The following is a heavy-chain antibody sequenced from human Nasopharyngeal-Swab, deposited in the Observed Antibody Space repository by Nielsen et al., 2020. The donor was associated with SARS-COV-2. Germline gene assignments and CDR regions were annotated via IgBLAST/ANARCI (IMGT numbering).Heavy chain of an antibody. CDR3: AKVVAAHYYYYGMDV. V-gene: IGHV3-9*01. Sequence: PGKGLGWVSGISWNSGSIGYADSVKGRFTISRDNAKNSLYLQMNSLRAEDTALYYCAKVVAAHYYYYGMDVWGQGTTVTVSS. D-gene: IGHD2-15*01. J-gene: IGHJ6*02. CDR2: ISWNSGSI.